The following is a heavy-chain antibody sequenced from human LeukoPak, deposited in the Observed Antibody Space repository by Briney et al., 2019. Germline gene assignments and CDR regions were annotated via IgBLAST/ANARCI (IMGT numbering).Heavy chain of an antibody. CDR1: RFTFSSYA. D-gene: IGHD5-12*01. CDR2: ISGSGGST. CDR3: AKGFSRTSATNDAFDI. J-gene: IGHJ3*02. Sequence: PGGSLRLPCAASRFTFSSYAMSWVRQAPGKGLEWVSAISGSGGSTYYADSVKGRFTISRDNSKNTLYLQMNSLRAEDTAVYYCAKGFSRTSATNDAFDIWGQGTMVTVSS. V-gene: IGHV3-23*01.